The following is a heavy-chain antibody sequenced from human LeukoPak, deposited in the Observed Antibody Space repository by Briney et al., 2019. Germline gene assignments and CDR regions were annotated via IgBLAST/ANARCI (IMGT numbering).Heavy chain of an antibody. D-gene: IGHD3-10*01. CDR3: ARARFRELSKPYFDY. CDR1: GGSISSGGYY. J-gene: IGHJ4*02. Sequence: PSETLSLTCTVSGGSISSGGYYWSWIRQYPGKGREWIGYIYYSGSTYYNPSLKSRVTISVDTSKNQFSLKLSSVTAADTAVYYCARARFRELSKPYFDYWGQGTLVTVSS. V-gene: IGHV4-31*03. CDR2: IYYSGST.